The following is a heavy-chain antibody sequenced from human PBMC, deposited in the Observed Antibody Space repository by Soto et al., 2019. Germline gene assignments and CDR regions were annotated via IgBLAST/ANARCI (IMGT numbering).Heavy chain of an antibody. CDR2: MYANTGAT. CDR1: EYIFSHSS. D-gene: IGHD2-15*01. CDR3: AVVSCSDGICHPCAF. J-gene: IGHJ4*02. V-gene: IGHV1-2*02. Sequence: EASVKVSCKTSEYIFSHSSIQRVRQAPGQGLPRSPWMYANTGATSFAQKFKSRATLTSSSSITPPSMALSTLTSADTAVYYCAVVSCSDGICHPCAFWGPGTLVTVSS.